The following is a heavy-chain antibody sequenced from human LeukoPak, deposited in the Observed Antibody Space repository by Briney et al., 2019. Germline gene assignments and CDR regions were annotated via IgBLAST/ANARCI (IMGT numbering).Heavy chain of an antibody. Sequence: GASVKVSCRALGYIFTDYYIYWVRQAPGQGLEWMGWINPNSGGTNYAQKFQGRVTMTRDTSISTVYMELSSLRSEDTAVYYCARGDWAPEYWGQGTLVTVSS. CDR1: GYIFTDYY. CDR3: ARGDWAPEY. J-gene: IGHJ4*02. D-gene: IGHD3-9*01. CDR2: INPNSGGT. V-gene: IGHV1-2*02.